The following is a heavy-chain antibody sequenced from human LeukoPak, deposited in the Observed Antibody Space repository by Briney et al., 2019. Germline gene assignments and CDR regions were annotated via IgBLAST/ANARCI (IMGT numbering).Heavy chain of an antibody. Sequence: ASVTVSFKASGYTFTGYYMHWVRQAPGQGLEWMGWINPNSGGTNYAQKFQGRVTMTRDTSISTAYMELSRLRSDDTAVYYCATAPVQDYYDSSGYSLRFDYWGQGTLVTVSS. V-gene: IGHV1-2*02. CDR2: INPNSGGT. D-gene: IGHD3-22*01. CDR1: GYTFTGYY. CDR3: ATAPVQDYYDSSGYSLRFDY. J-gene: IGHJ4*02.